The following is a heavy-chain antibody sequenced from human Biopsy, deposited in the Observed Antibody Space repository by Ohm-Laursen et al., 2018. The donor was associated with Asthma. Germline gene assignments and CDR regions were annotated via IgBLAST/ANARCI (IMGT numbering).Heavy chain of an antibody. CDR3: GRERSYMVDY. Sequence: SSLGLSCAASGFTFGSYGLHWVRQAPGKGLEWVADIWFDGSNKHYADSVKGRFTISRDNSKNTLYLQMNSLRAEDTALYYCGRERSYMVDYWGQGTLVIVSS. CDR2: IWFDGSNK. CDR1: GFTFGSYG. V-gene: IGHV3-33*01. D-gene: IGHD3-10*01. J-gene: IGHJ4*02.